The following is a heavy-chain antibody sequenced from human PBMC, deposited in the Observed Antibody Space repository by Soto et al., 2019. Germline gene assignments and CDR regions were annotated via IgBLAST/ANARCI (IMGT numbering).Heavy chain of an antibody. CDR3: ATIVDYDSSGYPDFFDY. V-gene: IGHV4-59*01. J-gene: IGHJ4*02. Sequence: SETLSLTCTVSGGSISNYYWSWIRQPPGKGPEYIGFIYNSGRINYNPSLKSRVTISVDTSKNHFSLWLRSVTAADTAIYYCATIVDYDSSGYPDFFDYWGQGTLVTVSS. CDR2: IYNSGRI. D-gene: IGHD3-22*01. CDR1: GGSISNYY.